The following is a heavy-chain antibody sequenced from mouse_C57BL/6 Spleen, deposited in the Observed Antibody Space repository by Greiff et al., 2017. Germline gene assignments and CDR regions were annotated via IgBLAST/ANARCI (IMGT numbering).Heavy chain of an antibody. CDR1: GFTFTDYY. J-gene: IGHJ4*01. D-gene: IGHD2-1*01. V-gene: IGHV7-3*01. CDR3: ARYGPYGNFYAMDY. Sequence: EVQGVESGGGLVQPGGSLSLSCAASGFTFTDYYMSWVRQPPGKALEWLGFIRNKANGYTTEYSASVKGRFTISRDNSQSILYLQMNALRAEDSATYYCARYGPYGNFYAMDYWGQGTSVTVSS. CDR2: IRNKANGYTT.